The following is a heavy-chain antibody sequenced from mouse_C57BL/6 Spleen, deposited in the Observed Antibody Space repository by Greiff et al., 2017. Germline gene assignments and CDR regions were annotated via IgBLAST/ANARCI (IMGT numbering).Heavy chain of an antibody. CDR3: ARPSTTVVEGFDY. CDR2: IDPSDSYT. CDR1: GYTFTSYW. J-gene: IGHJ2*01. D-gene: IGHD1-1*01. V-gene: IGHV1-69*01. Sequence: QVQLKQPGAELVMPGASVKLSCKASGYTFTSYWMHWVKQRPGQGLEWIGEIDPSDSYTNYNQKFKGKSTLTVDKSSSTAYMQLSSLTSEDSAVYYCARPSTTVVEGFDYWGQGTTLTVSS.